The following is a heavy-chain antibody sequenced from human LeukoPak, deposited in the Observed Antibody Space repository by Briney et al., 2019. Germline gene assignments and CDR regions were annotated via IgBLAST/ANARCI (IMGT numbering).Heavy chain of an antibody. D-gene: IGHD3-22*01. CDR1: GFTFFSYW. CDR3: AKGSVVVFDY. V-gene: IGHV3-7*03. J-gene: IGHJ4*02. Sequence: GGSLRLSCAASGFTFFSYWMSWVRQVPGKGLEWVANIKQDGSEKYYVDSVKGRFTISRDNLKKSLYLQMNSLRAEDTAVYYCAKGSVVVFDYWGQGTLVTVSS. CDR2: IKQDGSEK.